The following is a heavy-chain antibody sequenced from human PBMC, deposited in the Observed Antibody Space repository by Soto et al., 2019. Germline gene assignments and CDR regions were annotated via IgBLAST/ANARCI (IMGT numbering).Heavy chain of an antibody. CDR3: ASWSTYSGSYCLDY. D-gene: IGHD1-26*01. CDR1: GGTFKTYT. V-gene: IGHV1-69*06. Sequence: QVQLVQSGAELKKPGTSVNVSCAASGGTFKTYTINWVRQAPGQGLVWIGQIIPMYDSANYAQRFQGRVTIITDKDANIAYMELSVLRSEDTALDYCASWSTYSGSYCLDYWCHGTMVSVSS. CDR2: IIPMYDSA. J-gene: IGHJ4*01.